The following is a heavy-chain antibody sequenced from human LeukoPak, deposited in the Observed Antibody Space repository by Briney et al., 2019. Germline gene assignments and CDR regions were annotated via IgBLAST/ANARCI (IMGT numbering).Heavy chain of an antibody. V-gene: IGHV1-2*02. J-gene: IGHJ1*01. CDR2: INPNSGGT. Sequence: ASVKVSCKASGYTFTGYYMHWVRQAPGQGLEWMGWINPNSGGTNYAQKFQGRVTMTRDTSISTAYMALSRLRSDDTAVYYCAREDSSGYSSVGYFQHWGQGTLVTVSS. D-gene: IGHD3-22*01. CDR3: AREDSSGYSSVGYFQH. CDR1: GYTFTGYY.